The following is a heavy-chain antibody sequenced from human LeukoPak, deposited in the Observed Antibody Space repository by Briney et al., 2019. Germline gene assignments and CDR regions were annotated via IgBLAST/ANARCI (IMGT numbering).Heavy chain of an antibody. V-gene: IGHV1-46*01. CDR1: GYTFTSYY. Sequence: ASVKVSCKASGYTFTSYYMHWVRQAPGQGLEWMGIINPSGGSTSYAQKFQGRVTMTRDTSTSTVYMELSSLRSEDTAVYYCARSIPLWKELRRDWFDPWGQGTLVIVSS. D-gene: IGHD3-10*01. J-gene: IGHJ5*02. CDR2: INPSGGST. CDR3: ARSIPLWKELRRDWFDP.